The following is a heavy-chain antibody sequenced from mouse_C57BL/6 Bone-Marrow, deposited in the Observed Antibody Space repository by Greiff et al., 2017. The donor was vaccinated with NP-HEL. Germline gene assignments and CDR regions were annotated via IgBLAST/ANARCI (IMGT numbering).Heavy chain of an antibody. CDR1: GYTFTSYG. CDR2: IYPRSGNT. CDR3: ARDDGSSYGFAY. J-gene: IGHJ3*01. D-gene: IGHD1-1*01. Sequence: QVQLQQSGAELARPGASVKLSCKASGYTFTSYGISWVKQRTGQGLEWIGEIYPRSGNTYYNEKFKGKATLTADKSSSTAYMELRSLTSEDSAVYSCARDDGSSYGFAYWGQGTLVTVSA. V-gene: IGHV1-81*01.